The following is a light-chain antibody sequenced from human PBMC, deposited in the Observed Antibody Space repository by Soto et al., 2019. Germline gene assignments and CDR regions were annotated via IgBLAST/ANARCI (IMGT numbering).Light chain of an antibody. V-gene: IGKV1-39*01. CDR2: DTS. Sequence: IQVTQSPSFLSASVGDTITITCRTSQGIVNYLNWYQHKSGQPPKILLFDTSTLARGVPPRFSGSGSGSLFTLTIDSLQPEEFATYYCQQSYNPPYTFGQGT. CDR1: QGIVNY. J-gene: IGKJ2*01. CDR3: QQSYNPPYT.